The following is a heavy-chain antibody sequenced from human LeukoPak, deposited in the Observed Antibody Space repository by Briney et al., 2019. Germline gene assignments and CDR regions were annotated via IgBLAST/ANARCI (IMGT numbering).Heavy chain of an antibody. CDR2: ISGSDGST. Sequence: GGSLRLSCAASGFTFSSYAMSWVRQAPGKGLEWVSGISGSDGSTYYADSVKGRFTISRDNSKSTLYLQINSLRAEDTAVYYCAKDWGYSSSWYDYWGQGTLVTVSS. J-gene: IGHJ4*02. D-gene: IGHD6-13*01. V-gene: IGHV3-23*01. CDR3: AKDWGYSSSWYDY. CDR1: GFTFSSYA.